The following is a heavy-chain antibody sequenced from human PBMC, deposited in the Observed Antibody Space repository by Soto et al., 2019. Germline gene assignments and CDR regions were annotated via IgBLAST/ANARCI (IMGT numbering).Heavy chain of an antibody. D-gene: IGHD3-3*01. CDR1: GGSIISGGYY. V-gene: IGHV4-31*03. CDR2: IYYSGST. CDR3: ARDLFGNFDY. J-gene: IGHJ4*02. Sequence: SETLSLTCTVSGGSIISGGYYWSWIRQHPGKGLEWIGYIYYSGSTYYNPSLKSRVTISVDTSKNQFSLKLSSVTAADTAVYYCARDLFGNFDYWGQGTLVTVSS.